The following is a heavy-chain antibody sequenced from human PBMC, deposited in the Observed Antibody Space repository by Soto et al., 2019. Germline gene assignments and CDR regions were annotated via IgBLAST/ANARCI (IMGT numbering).Heavy chain of an antibody. CDR2: IKSKSDGGTT. D-gene: IGHD2-15*01. Sequence: GGSLILSCAASGFTFSDAWMGWVRQAPGDWVDGVGRIKSKSDGGTTEDAAPVRGSLNISRDDSKNTLYLQTNSLKTEDTAVYYCTTDLWRIAVVVGSTGYFNPWGQGT. CDR1: GFTFSDAW. J-gene: IGHJ5*02. CDR3: TTDLWRIAVVVGSTGYFNP. V-gene: IGHV3-15*01.